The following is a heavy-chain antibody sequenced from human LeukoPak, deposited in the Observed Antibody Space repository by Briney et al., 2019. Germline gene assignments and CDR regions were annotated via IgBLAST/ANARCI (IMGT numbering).Heavy chain of an antibody. J-gene: IGHJ4*02. Sequence: ASVRVSCKASGYTFTGYYIHWVRQAPGQGLEWVGRINPNNGDTNYAQKFQGRVTMTGGTSISTAYMDLTRLRSDDTAIYYCTRTTVAGTGGFGHWGQGTLVTVSS. CDR2: INPNNGDT. CDR1: GYTFTGYY. CDR3: TRTTVAGTGGFGH. V-gene: IGHV1-2*02. D-gene: IGHD6-19*01.